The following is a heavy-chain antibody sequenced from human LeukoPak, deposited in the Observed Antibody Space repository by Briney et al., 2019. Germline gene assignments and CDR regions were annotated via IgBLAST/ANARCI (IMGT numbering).Heavy chain of an antibody. D-gene: IGHD3-10*01. CDR1: GFTFSSYA. CDR3: ARDMYRPTYNLWFGIPDY. Sequence: GGSLRLSCAASGFTFSSYAMHWVRQAPGKGLEWVAVISYDGSNKYYADSVKGRFTISRDNSKNTLYLQMNSLRAEDTAVYYCARDMYRPTYNLWFGIPDYWGQGTLVTVSS. CDR2: ISYDGSNK. V-gene: IGHV3-30-3*01. J-gene: IGHJ4*02.